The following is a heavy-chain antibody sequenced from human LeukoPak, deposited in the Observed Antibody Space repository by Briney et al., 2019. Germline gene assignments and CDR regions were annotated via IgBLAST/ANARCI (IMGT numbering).Heavy chain of an antibody. V-gene: IGHV4-59*01. CDR2: IYYSGST. CDR3: ARDRRSFSYFDY. CDR1: GGSLSSYY. J-gene: IGHJ4*02. Sequence: PSETLSLTCTVTGGSLSSYYWSWIRKPLGKGLEWIGYIYYSGSTNYNPSLKSRVTISVDTSKNQFSLKLSSVTAADTAVYYCARDRRSFSYFDYWGQGTLVTVSS.